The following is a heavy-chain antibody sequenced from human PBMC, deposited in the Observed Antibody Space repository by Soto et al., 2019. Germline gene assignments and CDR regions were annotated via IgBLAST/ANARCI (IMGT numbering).Heavy chain of an antibody. J-gene: IGHJ4*02. Sequence: PSETLSLTCTVSGGSISSYYWSWIRQPPGEGLEWIGYIYYSGSTSYNPSLKSRVTIAVDRSKNQFSLKLNSVTAADTAVSYCARVGGVTQLNYFDYWGQGTLVTVSS. CDR1: GGSISSYY. D-gene: IGHD3-3*01. V-gene: IGHV4-59*12. CDR3: ARVGGVTQLNYFDY. CDR2: IYYSGST.